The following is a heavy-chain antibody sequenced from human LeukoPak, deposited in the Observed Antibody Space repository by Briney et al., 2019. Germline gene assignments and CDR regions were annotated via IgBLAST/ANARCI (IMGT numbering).Heavy chain of an antibody. D-gene: IGHD2-2*01. V-gene: IGHV3-30*02. J-gene: IGHJ6*03. CDR1: GFTFSSYG. CDR3: AKIASWYDYYYYMDV. CDR2: IRYDGSNE. Sequence: PGGSLRLSCAASGFTFSSYGMHWVRQAPGKGLEWVAFIRYDGSNEYYADSVKGRFTISRDNSKSTLYLQMSSLRADDTAVYYCAKIASWYDYYYYMDVWGKGTTVTVSS.